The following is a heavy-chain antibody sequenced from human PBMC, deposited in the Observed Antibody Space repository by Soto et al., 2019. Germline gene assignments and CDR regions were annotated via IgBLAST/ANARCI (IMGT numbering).Heavy chain of an antibody. CDR1: GGSISTSSYY. CDR2: IFYSGST. J-gene: IGHJ6*02. CDR3: AILRYDTSGYYGDYYYNALDV. V-gene: IGHV4-39*01. Sequence: SETLSLTCTVSGGSISTSSYYWGWIRQPPGKGLEWIGSIFYSGSTYDNTSLKSRVTMSVDTSKNQVSLKLSYVMAANTTVYNCAILRYDTSGYYGDYYYNALDVWGQGATVTVSS. D-gene: IGHD3-22*01.